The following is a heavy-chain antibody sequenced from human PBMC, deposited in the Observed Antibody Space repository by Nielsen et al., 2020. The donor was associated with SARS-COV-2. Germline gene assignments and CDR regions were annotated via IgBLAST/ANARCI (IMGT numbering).Heavy chain of an antibody. CDR3: ARGVAAAAGHRNLVYYYYYYMDV. Sequence: SETLSLTCAVYGGSFSGYYWSWIRQPPGKGLEWIGEINHSGSTNYNPSLKSRVTISVDTSKNQFSLKLSSATAADTAVYYCARGVAAAAGHRNLVYYYYYYMDVWGKGTTVTVSS. D-gene: IGHD6-13*01. J-gene: IGHJ6*03. V-gene: IGHV4-34*01. CDR1: GGSFSGYY. CDR2: INHSGST.